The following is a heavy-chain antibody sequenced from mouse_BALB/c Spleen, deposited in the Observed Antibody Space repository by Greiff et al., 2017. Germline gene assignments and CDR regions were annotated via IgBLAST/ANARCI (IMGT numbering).Heavy chain of an antibody. J-gene: IGHJ3*01. CDR3: ARRVYDGYYAWFAY. D-gene: IGHD2-3*01. CDR1: GYTFTSYW. Sequence: QVQLQQSGAELAKPGASVQMSCKASGYTFTSYWMHWVKQRPGQVLEWIGYINPSTGYTEYNQKFKDKATLSADKSSSTAYMQLSSLTSEDSAVYYCARRVYDGYYAWFAYWGQGSLVTVSA. V-gene: IGHV1-7*01. CDR2: INPSTGYT.